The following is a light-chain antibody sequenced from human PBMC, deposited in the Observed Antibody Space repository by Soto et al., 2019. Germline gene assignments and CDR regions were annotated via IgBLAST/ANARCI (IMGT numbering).Light chain of an antibody. J-gene: IGKJ2*02. V-gene: IGKV3-20*01. CDR3: QRYGSSPLCA. Sequence: EIVLTQSPGTLSLSPGERATFSCRTSQTINTEFLAWYQQRPGLAPRLLIHGTSNRATGIPDRFSGSGSGTDFTLTLSALEPEDFAVYYCQRYGSSPLCAFGQGTKLEI. CDR1: QTINTEF. CDR2: GTS.